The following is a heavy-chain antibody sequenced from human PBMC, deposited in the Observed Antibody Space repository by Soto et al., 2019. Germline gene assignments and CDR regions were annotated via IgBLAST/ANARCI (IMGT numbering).Heavy chain of an antibody. V-gene: IGHV2-70*01. CDR3: ARIPTVNTAYYYYGMDV. J-gene: IGHJ6*02. CDR2: IDWDDDK. Sequence: ASGPTLVNPTQTLTLTCTFSGFSLSTSGMCVSWIRQPPGKALEWLALIDWDDDKYYSTSLKTRLTISKDTSKNQVVLTMTNMDPVDTATYYCARIPTVNTAYYYYGMDVWGQGTTVTVSS. D-gene: IGHD4-4*01. CDR1: GFSLSTSGMC.